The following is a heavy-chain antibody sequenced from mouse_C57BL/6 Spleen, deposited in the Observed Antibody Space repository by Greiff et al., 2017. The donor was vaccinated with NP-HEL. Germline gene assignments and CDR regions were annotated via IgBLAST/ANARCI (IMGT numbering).Heavy chain of an antibody. CDR3: TPITGPAWFAY. J-gene: IGHJ3*01. CDR2: IDPEDGDT. CDR1: GFNITDYY. Sequence: VQLQQSGAELVRPGASVKLSCTASGFNITDYYMHWVKQRPEQGLEWIGRIDPEDGDTEYAPKFQGKATMTADTSSNTAYLQLSSLTSEDTAVYYCTPITGPAWFAYWGQGTLVTVSA. V-gene: IGHV14-1*01. D-gene: IGHD4-1*01.